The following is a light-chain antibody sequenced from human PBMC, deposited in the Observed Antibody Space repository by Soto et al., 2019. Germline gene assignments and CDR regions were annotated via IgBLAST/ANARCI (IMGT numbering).Light chain of an antibody. J-gene: IGKJ2*01. CDR3: MQGTHWPYT. V-gene: IGKV2-30*02. Sequence: DVVMTQSPLSLPVTLGQPASISCRSSQGLLHSNGDTFLSWFQQRPGQSPRRLIYQVSNRDSGVPDRFSGSGSGTDFTLTISRVEAEDVGIYYCMQGTHWPYTFGQGTQLEI. CDR1: QGLLHSNGDTF. CDR2: QVS.